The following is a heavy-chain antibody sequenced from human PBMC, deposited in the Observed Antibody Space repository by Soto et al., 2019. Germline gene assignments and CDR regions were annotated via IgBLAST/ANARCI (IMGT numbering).Heavy chain of an antibody. CDR2: ISYDGSNK. J-gene: IGHJ6*02. D-gene: IGHD3-16*02. V-gene: IGHV3-30*18. Sequence: SLRLSCAASGFTFSSYGMHWVRQAPGKGLEWVAVISYDGSNKYYADSVKGRFTISRDNSKNTLYLQMNSLIAEDTAVYYCAKALVQLAYYYYGMDVWGQGTTVTVSS. CDR3: AKALVQLAYYYYGMDV. CDR1: GFTFSSYG.